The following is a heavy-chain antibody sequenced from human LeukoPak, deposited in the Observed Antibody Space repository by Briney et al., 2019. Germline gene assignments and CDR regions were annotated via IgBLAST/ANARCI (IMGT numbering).Heavy chain of an antibody. D-gene: IGHD6-6*01. Sequence: ASVKVSCKVSGYTLTELSMHWVRQAPGKRLEWMGGFDPEDGETIYAQKFQGRVTMTEDTSTDTAYMELSSLRSEDTAVYYCATAAARRHYYYYMDVWGKGTTVTVSS. V-gene: IGHV1-24*01. J-gene: IGHJ6*03. CDR1: GYTLTELS. CDR2: FDPEDGET. CDR3: ATAAARRHYYYYMDV.